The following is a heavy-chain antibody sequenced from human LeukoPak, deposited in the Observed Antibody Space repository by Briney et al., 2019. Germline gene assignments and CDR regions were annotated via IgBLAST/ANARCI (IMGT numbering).Heavy chain of an antibody. V-gene: IGHV3-7*01. D-gene: IGHD4-17*01. J-gene: IGHJ3*02. Sequence: GGSLRLSCAASGFTFSSYWMSCVRQAPGRGLEWVASIKQDGSETRYVDSVKGRFTIFRDNTKTSLYLQMNSLRAEDTAVYYCARYGLGDTFDIWGQGTVVTVSS. CDR1: GFTFSSYW. CDR2: IKQDGSET. CDR3: ARYGLGDTFDI.